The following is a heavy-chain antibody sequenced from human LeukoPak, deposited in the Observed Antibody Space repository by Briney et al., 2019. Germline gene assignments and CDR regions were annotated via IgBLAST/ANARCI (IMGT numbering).Heavy chain of an antibody. CDR1: GFTFNRSL. D-gene: IGHD3-10*01. Sequence: GGSLRLSCAASGFTFNRSLLNWVRQAPGRGLEWVANMDPSGSQKRYVDSVKGRFTISKDNPGTSLYLEMNSLRTEDTAIYYCAIWASGNYWGQGTLVTVSS. CDR3: AIWASGNY. CDR2: MDPSGSQK. V-gene: IGHV3-7*01. J-gene: IGHJ4*02.